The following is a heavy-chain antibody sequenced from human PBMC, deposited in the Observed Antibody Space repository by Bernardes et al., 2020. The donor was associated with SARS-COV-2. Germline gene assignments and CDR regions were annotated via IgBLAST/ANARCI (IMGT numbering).Heavy chain of an antibody. CDR3: AKFLKASVYYGMDA. Sequence: GGSLRLSCAASGITFSSNAMSWVRQAPGKGLEWVSVISGSGDSTYYADSVKGRLTISRDNSKNTLYLKMNSLRAEDTAVYYCAKFLKASVYYGMDAWGQGTTVTVSS. V-gene: IGHV3-23*01. J-gene: IGHJ6*02. CDR2: ISGSGDST. CDR1: GITFSSNA.